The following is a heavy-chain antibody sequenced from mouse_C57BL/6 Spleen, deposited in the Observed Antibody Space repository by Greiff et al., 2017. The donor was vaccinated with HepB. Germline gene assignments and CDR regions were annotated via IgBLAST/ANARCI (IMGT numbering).Heavy chain of an antibody. D-gene: IGHD1-1*01. CDR2: IYPRSGNT. Sequence: VQLQQSGAELARPGASVKLSCKASGYTFTSYGISWVKQRTGQGLEWIGEIYPRSGNTYYNEKLKGKATLTADKSSSTAYMELRSLTSEDSAVYFCARTWDGYGSRIWYFDVWGTGTTVTVSS. J-gene: IGHJ1*03. CDR1: GYTFTSYG. CDR3: ARTWDGYGSRIWYFDV. V-gene: IGHV1-81*01.